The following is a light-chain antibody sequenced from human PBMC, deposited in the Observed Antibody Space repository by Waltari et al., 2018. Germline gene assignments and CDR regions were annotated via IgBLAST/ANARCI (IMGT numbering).Light chain of an antibody. CDR2: ETI. Sequence: SVLTQPPSVTAAPGQKVTISCAGSSSNIGSSDVSWYQQVPGTAPKLLIFETILRPSGIPDRFSGSKSGTSATLDITGLQTGDEANYYCATWDTSLSAGVFGGGTKLTVL. V-gene: IGLV1-51*02. CDR1: SSNIGSSD. CDR3: ATWDTSLSAGV. J-gene: IGLJ3*02.